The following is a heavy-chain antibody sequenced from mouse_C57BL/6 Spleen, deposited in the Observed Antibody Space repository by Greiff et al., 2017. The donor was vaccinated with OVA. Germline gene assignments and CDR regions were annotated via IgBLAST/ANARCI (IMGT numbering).Heavy chain of an antibody. J-gene: IGHJ3*01. Sequence: QVQLQQPGTELVKPGASVKLSCKASGYTFTSYWMHWVKQRPGQGLEWIGNINPSNGGTNYNEKFKSKATLTVDKSSSTAYMQRSSLTSEDSAVYYCARGGPTVPWFAYWGQGTLVTVSA. CDR1: GYTFTSYW. CDR2: INPSNGGT. CDR3: ARGGPTVPWFAY. D-gene: IGHD1-1*01. V-gene: IGHV1-53*01.